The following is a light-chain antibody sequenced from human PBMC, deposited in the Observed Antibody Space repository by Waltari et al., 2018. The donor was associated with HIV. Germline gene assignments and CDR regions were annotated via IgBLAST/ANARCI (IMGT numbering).Light chain of an antibody. J-gene: IGKJ1*01. CDR1: QSIRAY. CDR3: QQTFGVPRT. V-gene: IGKV1-39*01. Sequence: DIQVTQSPSFLSASLVDRVTITCRTSQSIRAYLSWYQQRPGKAPKLLIYAASTLQSGVPSRFTGSGSGTHFTLAISRVEPEDFATYYCQQTFGVPRTFCQGTTV. CDR2: AAS.